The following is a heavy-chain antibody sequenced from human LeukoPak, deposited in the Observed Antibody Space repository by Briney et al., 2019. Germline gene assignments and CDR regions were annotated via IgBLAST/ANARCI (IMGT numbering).Heavy chain of an antibody. CDR1: GYTLTELS. D-gene: IGHD6-13*01. V-gene: IGHV1-24*01. J-gene: IGHJ4*02. CDR3: ATDPSLAAAGNY. CDR2: FDPEVGET. Sequence: ASVKVSCKVSGYTLTELSMHWVRQAPGKGLEWMGGFDPEVGETIYAQKFQGRVTMTEDTSTDTAYMELSSLRSEDTAVYYCATDPSLAAAGNYWGQGTLVTVSS.